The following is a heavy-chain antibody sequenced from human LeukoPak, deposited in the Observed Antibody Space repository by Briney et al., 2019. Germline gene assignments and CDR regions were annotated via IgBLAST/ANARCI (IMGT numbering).Heavy chain of an antibody. CDR3: VYVETVMATGDY. J-gene: IGHJ4*02. D-gene: IGHD5-18*01. Sequence: GGSLRLSCAASGFTFSSYEMNWVRQAPGKGLEWVSYISSSGSTIYYAGSVKGRFTISRHNSKNTLYLQMNSLRPEDTAVYYCVYVETVMATGDYWGQGTLVTVSS. CDR1: GFTFSSYE. V-gene: IGHV3-48*03. CDR2: ISSSGSTI.